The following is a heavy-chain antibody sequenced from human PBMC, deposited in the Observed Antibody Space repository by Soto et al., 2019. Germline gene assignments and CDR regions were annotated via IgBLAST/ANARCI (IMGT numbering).Heavy chain of an antibody. CDR1: GDSVSSNSAA. D-gene: IGHD3-10*01. V-gene: IGHV6-1*01. CDR2: TYYRSKWYN. J-gene: IGHJ5*02. CDR3: ARALLLWFGELTGWFDP. Sequence: SRTLSLTCAISGDSVSSNSAAWNWIRQSPSRGLEWLGRTYYRSKWYNDYAVSVESRITINPDTSKNQFSLQLNSVTPEDTAVYYCARALLLWFGELTGWFDPWGQGTLVTVSS.